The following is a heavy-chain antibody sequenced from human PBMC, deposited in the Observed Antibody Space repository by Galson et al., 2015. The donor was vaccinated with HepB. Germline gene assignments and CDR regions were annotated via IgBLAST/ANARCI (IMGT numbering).Heavy chain of an antibody. CDR1: GFTFSNYS. J-gene: IGHJ6*04. Sequence: SLRLSCAASGFTFSNYSMSWIRQAPGKGLEWVSYITSSSGYTYYADSVKGRFTISRDNAKNSLYLQMNSLRAEDTAVYYCARDTWQLAHEYYGMYVWGKGPTASV. D-gene: IGHD6-13*01. CDR3: ARDTWQLAHEYYGMYV. CDR2: ITSSSGYT. V-gene: IGHV3-11*06.